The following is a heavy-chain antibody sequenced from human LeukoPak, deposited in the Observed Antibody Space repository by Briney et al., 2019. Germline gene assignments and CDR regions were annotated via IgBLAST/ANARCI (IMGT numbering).Heavy chain of an antibody. CDR3: VRDGDAYDFVL. Sequence: PGGSLRLSCAASGFSIRGYWMHWVRQAPGKGLMWVSRIKSDGSWTNYADSVRGRFTISRDNAKNTLFLQMVGLRAEDTAIYYCVRDGDAYDFVLWGQGILVTVSS. J-gene: IGHJ4*02. CDR1: GFSIRGYW. CDR2: IKSDGSWT. D-gene: IGHD3-3*01. V-gene: IGHV3-74*01.